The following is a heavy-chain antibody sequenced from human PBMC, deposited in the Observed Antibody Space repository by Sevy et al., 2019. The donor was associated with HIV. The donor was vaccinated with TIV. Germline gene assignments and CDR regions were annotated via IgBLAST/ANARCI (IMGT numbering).Heavy chain of an antibody. CDR3: TTEGIAAAGLDY. V-gene: IGHV3-15*01. Sequence: GGSLRLSCAASGFTFSNAWMSWVRQAPGKGLEWVGRIKSKTDDGTTDYAAHVKGRFTISREDSKNTLYLQMNSLKTEDTAVYYCTTEGIAAAGLDYWGQGTLVTVSS. CDR1: GFTFSNAW. J-gene: IGHJ4*02. CDR2: IKSKTDDGTT. D-gene: IGHD6-13*01.